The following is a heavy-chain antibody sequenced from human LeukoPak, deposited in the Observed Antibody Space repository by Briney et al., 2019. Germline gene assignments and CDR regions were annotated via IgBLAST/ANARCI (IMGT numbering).Heavy chain of an antibody. J-gene: IGHJ6*02. CDR1: GYTLTTHG. CDR3: ARAVPAGMGYYFYGMDV. Sequence: ASVKVSCKASGYTLTTHGISWVRQAPGQGLEWMGWISSNSGNTDYAQMFQGRVTLTTDTSTNTAFMELRTLISDDTAVYYCARAVPAGMGYYFYGMDVWGQGTTVTVSS. V-gene: IGHV1-18*01. D-gene: IGHD2-2*01. CDR2: ISSNSGNT.